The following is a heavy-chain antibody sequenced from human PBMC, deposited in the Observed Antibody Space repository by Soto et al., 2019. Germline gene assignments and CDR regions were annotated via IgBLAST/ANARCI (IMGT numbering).Heavy chain of an antibody. CDR2: ISGSGGST. CDR1: GFTFSSYA. J-gene: IGHJ4*02. V-gene: IGHV3-23*01. D-gene: IGHD6-13*01. Sequence: PXVSLRLSCAASGFTFSSYAMSGVRQAPGKGLEWVSAISGSGGSTYYADSVKGRFTISRDNSKNTLYLQMNSLRAEDTAVYYCANTPSSSWYNWGQGTLVTVSS. CDR3: ANTPSSSWYN.